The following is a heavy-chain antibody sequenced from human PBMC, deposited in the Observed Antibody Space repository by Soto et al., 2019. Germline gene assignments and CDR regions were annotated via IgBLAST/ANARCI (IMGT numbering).Heavy chain of an antibody. CDR3: ARGSSGSSPTFDY. V-gene: IGHV4-30-2*01. J-gene: IGHJ4*02. CDR1: GGSISGGGYS. Sequence: SETLSLTCAVSGGSISGGGYSWSWIRHPPGKGLEWIGYIYHSGSTYYNPSLKSRVTISVDRSKNQFSLKLSSVTAADTAVYYCARGSSGSSPTFDYWGQGTLVTVSS. CDR2: IYHSGST. D-gene: IGHD1-26*01.